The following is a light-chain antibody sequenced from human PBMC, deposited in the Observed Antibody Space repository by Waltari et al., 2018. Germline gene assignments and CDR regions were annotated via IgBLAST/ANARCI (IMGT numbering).Light chain of an antibody. Sequence: EIVMTQSPATLSVSPGERATLSCRASQSVSNNLAWYQQKRDQAPRLLFYGASARATDVPARFSGSGSGTDYTLTISSLQSEDFAVYYCQQYNVWPYTFGQGTKLEIK. CDR2: GAS. CDR1: QSVSNN. CDR3: QQYNVWPYT. J-gene: IGKJ2*01. V-gene: IGKV3-15*01.